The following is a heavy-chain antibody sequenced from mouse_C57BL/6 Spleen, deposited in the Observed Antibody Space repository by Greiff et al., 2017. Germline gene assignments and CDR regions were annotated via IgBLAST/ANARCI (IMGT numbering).Heavy chain of an antibody. CDR1: GYAFSSSW. CDR3: ARRRGYGGPFDY. V-gene: IGHV1-82*01. J-gene: IGHJ2*01. D-gene: IGHD1-1*02. CDR2: IYPGDGDT. Sequence: QVQLQQSGPELVKPGASVKISCKASGYAFSSSWMNWVKQRPGKGLEWIGRIYPGDGDTNYNGKFKGKATLTADKSSSTAYMQLSSLTSEDSAVYFCARRRGYGGPFDYWGQGTTLTVSS.